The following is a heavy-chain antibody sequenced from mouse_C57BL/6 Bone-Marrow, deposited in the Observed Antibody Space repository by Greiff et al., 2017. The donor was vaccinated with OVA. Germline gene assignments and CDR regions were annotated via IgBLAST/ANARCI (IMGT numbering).Heavy chain of an antibody. J-gene: IGHJ2*01. CDR3: ARGATVVDNYFDY. Sequence: EVQLKESGPELVKPGASVKISCKASGYSFTGYYMNWVKQSPEKSLEWIGEINPSTGGTTYNQKFKAKATLTVDKSSSTAYMQLKSLTSEDSAVYYCARGATVVDNYFDYWGQGTTLTVSS. V-gene: IGHV1-42*01. CDR1: GYSFTGYY. D-gene: IGHD1-1*01. CDR2: INPSTGGT.